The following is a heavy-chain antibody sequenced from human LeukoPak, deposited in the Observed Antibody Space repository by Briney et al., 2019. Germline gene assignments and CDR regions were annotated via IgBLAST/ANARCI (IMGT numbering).Heavy chain of an antibody. CDR2: ISSNGGST. CDR3: ARVGGYDYYFDY. CDR1: GSTFSSYA. Sequence: GGSLRLSCAASGSTFSSYAMHWVRQAPGRGLEYVSAISSNGGSTYYANSVKGRFTISRDNSKNTLYLQMGSLRAEDMAVYYCARVGGYDYYFDYWGQGTLVTVSS. J-gene: IGHJ4*02. D-gene: IGHD5-12*01. V-gene: IGHV3-64*01.